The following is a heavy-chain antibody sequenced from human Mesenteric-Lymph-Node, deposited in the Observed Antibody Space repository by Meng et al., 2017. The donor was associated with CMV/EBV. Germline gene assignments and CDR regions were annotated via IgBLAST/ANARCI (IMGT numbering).Heavy chain of an antibody. CDR1: FIFSNYA. Sequence: FIFSNYAMHWVRQAPGKGLEWVALIWYDGSNKNYAGSVKGRFTISRDNSKNTLYLQMNSLRAEDTAVYYCARGGFSGYDSSPGFDYWGQGTLVTVSS. CDR3: ARGGFSGYDSSPGFDY. J-gene: IGHJ4*02. D-gene: IGHD5-12*01. V-gene: IGHV3-33*01. CDR2: IWYDGSNK.